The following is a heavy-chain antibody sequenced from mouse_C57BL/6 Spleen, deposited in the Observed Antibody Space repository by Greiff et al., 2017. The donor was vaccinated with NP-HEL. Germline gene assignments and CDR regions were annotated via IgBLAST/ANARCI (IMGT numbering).Heavy chain of an antibody. Sequence: EVQLQQSGPVLVKPGASVKMSCKASGYTFTDYYMNWVKQSHGKSLEWIGVINPYNGGTSYNQKFKGKATLTVDKSSSTAYMELNSLTSEDSAVYYCARGGELAGDYWGQGTTLTVSS. CDR3: ARGGELAGDY. CDR2: INPYNGGT. CDR1: GYTFTDYY. D-gene: IGHD4-1*01. J-gene: IGHJ2*01. V-gene: IGHV1-19*01.